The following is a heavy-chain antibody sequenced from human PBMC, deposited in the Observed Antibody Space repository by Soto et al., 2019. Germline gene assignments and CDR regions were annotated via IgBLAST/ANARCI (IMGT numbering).Heavy chain of an antibody. CDR1: GGTFSSYA. V-gene: IGHV1-69*13. CDR3: ARRIAVAGRYYFDY. J-gene: IGHJ4*02. Sequence: GASVKVSCKASGGTFSSYAISWVRQAPGQGLEWMGGIIPIFGTANYAQKFQGRVTITADESTSTAYMELSSLRSDDTAVYYCARRIAVAGRYYFDYWGQGTLVTVSS. D-gene: IGHD6-13*01. CDR2: IIPIFGTA.